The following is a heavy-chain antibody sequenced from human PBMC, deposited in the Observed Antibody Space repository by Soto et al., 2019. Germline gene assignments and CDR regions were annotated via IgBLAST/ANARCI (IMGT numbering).Heavy chain of an antibody. CDR1: GFTFSSYS. CDR3: AVGYFGMGV. Sequence: EVQLVESGGGLVQPGGSLRLSCAASGFTFSSYSMNWVRQAPGKGLEWVSYISSSGSTTYYADSVKGRVPISRDNAKKSLYLHLISLRDEDTAVSYCAVGYFGMGVWGQGTTVTVSS. V-gene: IGHV3-48*02. CDR2: ISSSGSTT. D-gene: IGHD1-26*01. J-gene: IGHJ6*02.